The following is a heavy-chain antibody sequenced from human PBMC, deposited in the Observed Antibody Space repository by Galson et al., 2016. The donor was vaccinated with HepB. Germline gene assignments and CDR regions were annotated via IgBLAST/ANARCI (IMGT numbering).Heavy chain of an antibody. D-gene: IGHD2-2*01. CDR2: IWPGDSDT. CDR3: ARHFDCSTTSCYLDF. J-gene: IGHJ4*02. Sequence: QSGAEVKKPGESLRISCKASGYSFTKYWIGWVRQKPGGGLEWMAIIWPGDSDTRYSPSFQGQVTIPADESISTAYLQWDTLKASDTAIYYCARHFDCSTTSCYLDFWGQGTLVTVSS. CDR1: GYSFTKYW. V-gene: IGHV5-51*01.